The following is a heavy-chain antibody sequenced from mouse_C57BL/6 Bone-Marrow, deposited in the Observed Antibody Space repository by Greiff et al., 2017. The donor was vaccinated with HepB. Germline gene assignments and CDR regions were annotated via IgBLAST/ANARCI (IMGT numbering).Heavy chain of an antibody. CDR3: ARGDYYGSRSFDY. CDR2: ISSGGSYT. CDR1: GFTFSSYG. D-gene: IGHD1-1*01. Sequence: DVKLVESGGDLVKPGGSLKLSCAASGFTFSSYGMSWVRQTPDKRLEWVATISSGGSYTYYPDSVKGRFTISRDNAKNTLYLQMSSLKSEDTAMYYCARGDYYGSRSFDYWGQGTTLTVSS. J-gene: IGHJ2*01. V-gene: IGHV5-6*02.